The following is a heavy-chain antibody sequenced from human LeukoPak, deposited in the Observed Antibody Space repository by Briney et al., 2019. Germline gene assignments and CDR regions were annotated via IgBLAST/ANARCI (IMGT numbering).Heavy chain of an antibody. D-gene: IGHD2/OR15-2a*01. CDR2: ISSSSTI. J-gene: IGHJ4*02. V-gene: IGHV3-48*02. CDR3: ARARIADY. Sequence: QPGGSLRLSCAASGFTFSTYTMNWVRQAPGKGLEWISSISSSSTIYHADSVKGRFTISRDNAKNSLYLQMNSLRDEDTAVYYCARARIADYWGQGTLVTVSS. CDR1: GFTFSTYT.